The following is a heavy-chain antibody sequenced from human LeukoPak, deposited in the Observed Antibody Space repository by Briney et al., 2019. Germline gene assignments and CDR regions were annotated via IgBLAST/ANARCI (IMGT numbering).Heavy chain of an antibody. CDR3: ARNYGSGTYYYYYYGMDV. Sequence: SETLSLTCTVSGGSISSYYWSWIRQAPGKGLEWIGYIYYSGSTNYNPSLKSRVTISVDTSKNQFSLKLSSVTAADTAVYYCARNYGSGTYYYYYYGMDVWGQGTTVTVSS. CDR2: IYYSGST. V-gene: IGHV4-59*01. CDR1: GGSISSYY. D-gene: IGHD3-10*01. J-gene: IGHJ6*02.